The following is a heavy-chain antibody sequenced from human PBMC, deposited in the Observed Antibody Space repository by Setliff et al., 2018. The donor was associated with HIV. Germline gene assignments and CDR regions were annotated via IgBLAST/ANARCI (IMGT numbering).Heavy chain of an antibody. CDR3: ARAQLPPTYIDV. Sequence: PSETLSLTCNVYGGSFSGDTWNWIRQPPGKGLEWIGEINHSGGTKYNPSLKSRVTISVDTSKNHISLKLTSLTAADTAVYYCARAQLPPTYIDVWGSGTTVTVSS. V-gene: IGHV4-34*01. D-gene: IGHD2-2*01. J-gene: IGHJ6*03. CDR1: GGSFSGDT. CDR2: INHSGGT.